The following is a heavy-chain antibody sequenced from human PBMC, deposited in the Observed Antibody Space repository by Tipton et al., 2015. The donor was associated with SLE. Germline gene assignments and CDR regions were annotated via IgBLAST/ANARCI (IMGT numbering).Heavy chain of an antibody. CDR1: GYSISSGYY. CDR3: ARDRTYYDFWSGVLMPDAFDI. Sequence: TLSLTCAVSGYSISSGYYWGWIRQPPGKGLEWIGSIYHSGSTYYNPSLKSRVTISVDTSKNQFSLKLSSVTAADTAAYYCARDRTYYDFWSGVLMPDAFDIWGQGTMVTVSS. J-gene: IGHJ3*02. V-gene: IGHV4-38-2*02. D-gene: IGHD3-3*01. CDR2: IYHSGST.